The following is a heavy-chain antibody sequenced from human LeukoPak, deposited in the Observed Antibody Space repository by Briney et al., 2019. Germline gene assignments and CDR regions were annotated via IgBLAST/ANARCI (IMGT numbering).Heavy chain of an antibody. CDR3: VKEALNYRGNPDY. Sequence: GGSLRLSCAASGFTVSNNYMGGVRQAPGKGLEWVSVIYSRGDTYYADSVRGRFTISRDNSKNTLYLQMNSLIGEDTAIYYRVKEALNYRGNPDYRGQGTLVTVSS. CDR2: IYSRGDT. D-gene: IGHD4/OR15-4a*01. V-gene: IGHV3-53*01. J-gene: IGHJ4*02. CDR1: GFTVSNNY.